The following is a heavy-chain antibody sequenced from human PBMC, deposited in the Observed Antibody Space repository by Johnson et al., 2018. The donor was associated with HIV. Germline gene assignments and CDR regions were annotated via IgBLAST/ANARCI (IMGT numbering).Heavy chain of an antibody. V-gene: IGHV3-30*04. D-gene: IGHD3-10*01. CDR2: ISYDGSNK. CDR3: ARDFVAFGECTPSDI. J-gene: IGHJ3*02. Sequence: QVQLVESGGGVVQPGRSLRLSCAASGFTFSSYAMHWVRQAPGKGLEWVAVISYDGSNKYYADSVKGRFTISRDNSKNTLYLQMNSRRAEDTAVYYCARDFVAFGECTPSDIWGQGTMVTISS. CDR1: GFTFSSYA.